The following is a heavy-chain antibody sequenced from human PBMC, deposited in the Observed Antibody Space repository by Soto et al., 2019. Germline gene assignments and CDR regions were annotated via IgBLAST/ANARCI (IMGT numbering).Heavy chain of an antibody. CDR3: ARAYGPGSYFCDH. CDR2: IYSDGRT. CDR1: GLTVRSNY. V-gene: IGHV3-53*01. Sequence: VHLVESGGGLIQPGGSLRLSCEVSGLTVRSNYMNWVRQAPGKGLEWVSVIYSDGRTSYADSVKGRFTISRDTSKNTLYLEMNNLRAEDMAVYYCARAYGPGSYFCDHWGQGTLVTVSS. J-gene: IGHJ5*02. D-gene: IGHD3-10*01.